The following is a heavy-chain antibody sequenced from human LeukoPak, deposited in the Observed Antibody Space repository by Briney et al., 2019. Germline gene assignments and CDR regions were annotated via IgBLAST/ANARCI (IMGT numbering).Heavy chain of an antibody. CDR1: GYSFTSYW. V-gene: IGHV5-51*01. Sequence: GESLKISCKGSGYSFTSYWIGWVRQMPGKGLEWMGIIYPGDSDTRYSLSFQGQVTISADKSISTAYLQWSSLKASDTAMYYCARLSGCSSTSCLSYYMDVWGKGTTVTVSS. CDR3: ARLSGCSSTSCLSYYMDV. CDR2: IYPGDSDT. D-gene: IGHD2-2*01. J-gene: IGHJ6*03.